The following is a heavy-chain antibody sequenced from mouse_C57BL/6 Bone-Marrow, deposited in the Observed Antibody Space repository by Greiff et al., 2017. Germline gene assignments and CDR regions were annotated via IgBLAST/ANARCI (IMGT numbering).Heavy chain of an antibody. CDR3: ARPYYCDY. CDR1: GYTFPSYG. J-gene: IGHJ2*01. V-gene: IGHV1-81*01. Sequence: VKLLESGAELARPGASVKLSCKASGYTFPSYGISWVKQRTGQGLEWIGEIYTRSGNTYYNAKFKGKATLTADKSSSTADMELLSLTSADTAVYVCARPYYCDYWGQGTTLTVSS. CDR2: IYTRSGNT.